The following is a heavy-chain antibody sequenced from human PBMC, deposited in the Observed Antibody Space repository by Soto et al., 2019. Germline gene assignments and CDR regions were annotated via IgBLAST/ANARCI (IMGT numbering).Heavy chain of an antibody. D-gene: IGHD5-18*01. CDR2: INPNSGGT. J-gene: IGHJ4*02. CDR3: ARDGYSYGYGYFDY. Sequence: ASVKVSCKASGYTFTGYYMHWVRQAPGQGLEWMGWINPNSGGTNYAQKFQGRVTMTRDTSISTAYVELSRLRSDDTAVYYCARDGYSYGYGYFDYWGQGTLVTVSS. CDR1: GYTFTGYY. V-gene: IGHV1-2*02.